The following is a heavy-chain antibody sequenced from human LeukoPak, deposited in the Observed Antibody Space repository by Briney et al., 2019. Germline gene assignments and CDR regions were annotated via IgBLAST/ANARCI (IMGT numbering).Heavy chain of an antibody. CDR3: ASTPTY. V-gene: IGHV3-15*01. CDR1: GSTFSNAW. Sequence: GGSLRLSCAAPGSTFSNAWMNWVRQAPGKGLEWVGRIKSKIDGGTTDYAAPVKGRFSISRDDSKNTLYLQMNSLKTEDTAVYYCASTPTYWGQGTLVTVSS. CDR2: IKSKIDGGTT. J-gene: IGHJ4*02. D-gene: IGHD2-15*01.